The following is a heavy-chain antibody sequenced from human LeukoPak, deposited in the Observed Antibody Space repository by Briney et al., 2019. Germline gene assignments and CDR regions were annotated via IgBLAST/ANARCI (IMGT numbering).Heavy chain of an antibody. CDR2: ISAYNGNT. V-gene: IGHV1-18*01. CDR3: ARDQGTRLYGVCSGWFDP. Sequence: ASVKVSCKASGYTFTSYGISWVRQAPGQGLEWMGWISAYNGNTNYAQKLQGRVTMTTDTSTSTAYMELRSLRSDDTAVYYCARDQGTRLYGVCSGWFDPWGQGTLVTVSS. J-gene: IGHJ5*02. CDR1: GYTFTSYG. D-gene: IGHD3-10*02.